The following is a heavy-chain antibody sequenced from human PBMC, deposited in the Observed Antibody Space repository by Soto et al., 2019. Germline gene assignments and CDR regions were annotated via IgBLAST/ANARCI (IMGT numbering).Heavy chain of an antibody. Sequence: EVLLVESGGGLVQPGGSLRLSCAVSGSTFSNDWMHWVRQAPGKGLVWVSHINSDGSGTNYADSVKGRFTIARDNAKSTVYPQMNSLRADDTAVYYCARDRSYTLDVWGQGTAVTVSS. D-gene: IGHD4-4*01. CDR2: INSDGSGT. V-gene: IGHV3-74*01. J-gene: IGHJ6*02. CDR3: ARDRSYTLDV. CDR1: GSTFSNDW.